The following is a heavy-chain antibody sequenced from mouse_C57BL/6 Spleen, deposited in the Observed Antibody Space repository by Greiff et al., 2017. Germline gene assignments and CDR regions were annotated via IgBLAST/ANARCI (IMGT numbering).Heavy chain of an antibody. CDR1: GFSFNTYA. CDR2: IRSKSNNYAT. CDR3: VRQGVYYGSSYDYFDY. Sequence: EVKLVESGGGLVQPKGSLKLSCAASGFSFNTYAMNWVRQAPGKGLEWVARIRSKSNNYATYYADSVKDRFTISRDDSESMLYLQMNNLKTEDTAMYYCVRQGVYYGSSYDYFDYWGQGTTLTVSS. J-gene: IGHJ2*01. D-gene: IGHD1-1*01. V-gene: IGHV10-1*01.